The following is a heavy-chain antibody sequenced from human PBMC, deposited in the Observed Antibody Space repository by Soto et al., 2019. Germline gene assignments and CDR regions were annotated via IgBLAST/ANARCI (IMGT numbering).Heavy chain of an antibody. D-gene: IGHD5-12*01. Sequence: ASVKVSCEASGYTFTSYGISWVRQAPGEGLEGMGWISAYNGNTNYAQKLQGRVTMTTDTSTSTAYMELRSLRSDDTAVYYCARDRREMATILYYYYYYGMDVWGQGPTITFSS. V-gene: IGHV1-18*01. CDR3: ARDRREMATILYYYYYYGMDV. CDR2: ISAYNGNT. CDR1: GYTFTSYG. J-gene: IGHJ6*02.